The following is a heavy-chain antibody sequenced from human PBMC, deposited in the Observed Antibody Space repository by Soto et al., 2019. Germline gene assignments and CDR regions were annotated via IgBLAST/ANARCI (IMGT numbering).Heavy chain of an antibody. CDR3: GTTFEY. D-gene: IGHD1-26*01. CDR2: INNDGSRT. J-gene: IGHJ4*02. V-gene: IGHV3-74*01. CDR1: GFTFSNYW. Sequence: AGGSLRLSCAASGFTFSNYWIHWVRQVPGEGLVWVSSINNDGSRTWYADSVRGRIAMSRDNARNLVSLQMNSLRAEDTAVYYCGTTFEYWGQGALVTVSS.